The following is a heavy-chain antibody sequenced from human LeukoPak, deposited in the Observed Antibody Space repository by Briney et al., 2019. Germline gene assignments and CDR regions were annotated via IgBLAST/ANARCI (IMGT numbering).Heavy chain of an antibody. V-gene: IGHV5-51*01. D-gene: IGHD2-2*01. CDR2: IYPGDSDT. CDR3: ARGAYCSSTSCYWNYFDY. CDR1: GYSFTSYW. J-gene: IGHJ4*02. Sequence: GESLKISCKGSGYSFTSYWIGWVRQMPGEGLEWMGIIYPGDSDTRYSPSFQGQVTISADKSISTAYLQWSSLKASDTAMYYCARGAYCSSTSCYWNYFDYWGQGTLVTVSS.